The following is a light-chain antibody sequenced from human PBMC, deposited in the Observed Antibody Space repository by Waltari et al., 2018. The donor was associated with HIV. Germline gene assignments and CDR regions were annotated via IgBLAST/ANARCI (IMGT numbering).Light chain of an antibody. CDR3: SSFSSSSTPYV. CDR1: TSDVGCYHH. Sequence: QSGLTQPASVSGSPGQPLTIPCTGTTSDVGCYHHVSWYQQHPGKAPKLIIYEVSNRPSGVSNRFSGSKSGNTASLTISGLQPEDETDYYCSSFSSSSTPYVFGTGTKVTVL. J-gene: IGLJ1*01. CDR2: EVS. V-gene: IGLV2-14*01.